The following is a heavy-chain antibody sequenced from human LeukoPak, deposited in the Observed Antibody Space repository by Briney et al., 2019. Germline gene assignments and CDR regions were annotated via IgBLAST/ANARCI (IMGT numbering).Heavy chain of an antibody. Sequence: GGSLRLSCAASGFTFSSYSMSWVRQAPGKGLEWVSSISSSSSYIYYADSVKGRFTISRDNAKNSLYLQMNSLRAEDTAVYYCARIGRDAFDIWGKGTMVTVSS. CDR2: ISSSSSYI. CDR1: GFTFSSYS. CDR3: ARIGRDAFDI. V-gene: IGHV3-21*01. J-gene: IGHJ3*02.